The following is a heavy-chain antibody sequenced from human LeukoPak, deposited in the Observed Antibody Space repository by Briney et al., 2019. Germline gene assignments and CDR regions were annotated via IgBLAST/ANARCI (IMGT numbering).Heavy chain of an antibody. D-gene: IGHD6-13*01. Sequence: PGESLRISCKGSGYSFTSYWIGWVRQMPGKGLEWMGRIDPSDSYTNYSPSFQGHVTISADKSNSTAYLQWSSLKASDTAMYYCARGLYTSSAYYFDYWGQGTLVTVSS. CDR1: GYSFTSYW. CDR3: ARGLYTSSAYYFDY. V-gene: IGHV5-10-1*01. CDR2: IDPSDSYT. J-gene: IGHJ4*02.